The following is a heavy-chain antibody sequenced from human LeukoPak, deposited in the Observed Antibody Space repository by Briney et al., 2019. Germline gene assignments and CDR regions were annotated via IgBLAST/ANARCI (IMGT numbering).Heavy chain of an antibody. CDR3: ASVAPTGY. CDR2: ISSSSSYI. Sequence: GGSLRLSCAASGFTFSSYAMSWVRQAPGKGLEWVSSISSSSSYIYYADSVKGRFTISRDNAKNSLYLQMNSLRAEDTAVYYCASVAPTGYWGQGTLVTVSS. V-gene: IGHV3-21*01. J-gene: IGHJ4*02. D-gene: IGHD5-12*01. CDR1: GFTFSSYA.